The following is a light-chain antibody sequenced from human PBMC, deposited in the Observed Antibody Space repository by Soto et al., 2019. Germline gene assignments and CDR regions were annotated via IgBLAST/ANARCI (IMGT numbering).Light chain of an antibody. Sequence: EIVLTQSPCTLSLSPGERATLSCRASESTSDYLAWYQQKPGQAPRLLIYDASNRATGIPARFSGSGSGTDFTLTISRLEPEDFAVYYCQQYGNSRFTFGQGTRLEIK. CDR3: QQYGNSRFT. CDR1: ESTSDY. V-gene: IGKV3-20*01. J-gene: IGKJ5*01. CDR2: DAS.